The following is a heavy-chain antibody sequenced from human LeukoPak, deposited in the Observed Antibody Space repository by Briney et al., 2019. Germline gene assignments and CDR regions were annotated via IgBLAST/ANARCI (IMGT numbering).Heavy chain of an antibody. D-gene: IGHD4-17*01. J-gene: IGHJ5*02. V-gene: IGHV3-74*01. CDR2: INSDGSST. CDR3: ARDLGDDYGDSGWFDP. CDR1: VFTFSSYW. Sequence: GGSLRLSCAASVFTFSSYWMHWVRQAPGKGLVWVSRINSDGSSTRYADSVKGRFTISRDNAKNSLYLQMNSLRAEDTAVYYCARDLGDDYGDSGWFDPWGQGTWSPSPQ.